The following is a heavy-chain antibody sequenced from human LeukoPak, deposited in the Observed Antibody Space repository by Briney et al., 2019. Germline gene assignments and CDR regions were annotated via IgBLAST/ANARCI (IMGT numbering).Heavy chain of an antibody. J-gene: IGHJ4*02. V-gene: IGHV3-21*01. D-gene: IGHD3-10*01. CDR1: GFTFSSYS. CDR2: ISSSSSYI. CDR3: ARDSRVWGGARGYYFDY. Sequence: PGGSLRLSCAASGFTFSSYSMNWVRQAPGKGLEWISSISSSSSYIYYADSVKGRFTISRDNAKNSLYLQMNSLRAEDTAVYYCARDSRVWGGARGYYFDYWGQGTLVTVSS.